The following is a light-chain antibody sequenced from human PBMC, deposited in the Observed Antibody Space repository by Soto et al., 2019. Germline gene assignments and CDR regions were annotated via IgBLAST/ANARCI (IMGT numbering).Light chain of an antibody. CDR3: CSYGGSLYV. V-gene: IGLV2-11*01. J-gene: IGLJ1*01. Sequence: QSVLTQPRSVSGSPGQSVTISCTGTSSNVGGYNRVSWYQHHPGKAPKLMIYDVTKRPSGVPDRFSGSKSGNTASLTISGLQAEDEADYYCCSYGGSLYVFGTGTKATVL. CDR2: DVT. CDR1: SSNVGGYNR.